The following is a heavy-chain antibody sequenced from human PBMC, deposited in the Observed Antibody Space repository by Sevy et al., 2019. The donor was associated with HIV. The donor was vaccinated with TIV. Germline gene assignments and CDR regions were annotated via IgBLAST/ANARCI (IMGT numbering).Heavy chain of an antibody. D-gene: IGHD1-1*01. CDR2: ISSSSSTI. V-gene: IGHV3-48*01. CDR1: GFTFSSYS. J-gene: IGHJ3*02. CDR3: ARVTFWHDEVGVLDAFAI. Sequence: GGSLRLSCAASGFTFSSYSMNWVRQAPGKGLEWVSYISSSSSTIYYADSVEGGFTISRDNAKNSLYLQMNSLRAEDTAVYYCARVTFWHDEVGVLDAFAIWGQGTMVTGSS.